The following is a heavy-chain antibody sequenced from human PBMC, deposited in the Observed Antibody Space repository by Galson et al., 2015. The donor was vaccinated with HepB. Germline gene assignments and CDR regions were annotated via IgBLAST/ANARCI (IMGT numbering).Heavy chain of an antibody. Sequence: SLRLSCAASGFTFSSYAMHWVRQAPGKGLEYVSAISSNGGSTYYADSVKGRFTISRDNSKNTLYLQMSSLRAEDTAAYYCVKVTRRFGELLFEPWYYYGMDVWGQGTTVTVSS. CDR3: VKVTRRFGELLFEPWYYYGMDV. CDR2: ISSNGGST. J-gene: IGHJ6*02. D-gene: IGHD3-10*01. V-gene: IGHV3-64D*06. CDR1: GFTFSSYA.